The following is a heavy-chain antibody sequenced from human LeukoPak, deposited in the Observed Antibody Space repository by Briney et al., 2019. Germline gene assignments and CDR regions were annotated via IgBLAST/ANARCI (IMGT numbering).Heavy chain of an antibody. J-gene: IGHJ4*02. V-gene: IGHV1-18*01. CDR2: ISAYNGNT. Sequence: ASVKVSCKASGYTFTSYGITWVRQAPGQVLEWMGWISAYNGNTNYAQRFQGRVTMTTQTSTNIAYLELRSLRSDDTAVYYCARVGRHLVVAADFDYWGQGTLVTVSS. CDR1: GYTFTSYG. D-gene: IGHD2-15*01. CDR3: ARVGRHLVVAADFDY.